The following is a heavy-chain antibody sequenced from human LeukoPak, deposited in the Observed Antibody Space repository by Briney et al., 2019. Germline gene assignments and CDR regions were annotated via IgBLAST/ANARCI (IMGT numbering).Heavy chain of an antibody. CDR1: GFAFSSYS. Sequence: GGSLRLSXAASGFAFSSYSMNWVRQTPGKGLEWVSSISSSSSYIYYADSVKGRFTISRDNAKNSLYLQMNSLRAEDTAVYYCARRGRDIAAAFDYWGQGTLVTVSS. V-gene: IGHV3-21*01. J-gene: IGHJ4*02. D-gene: IGHD6-13*01. CDR3: ARRGRDIAAAFDY. CDR2: ISSSSSYI.